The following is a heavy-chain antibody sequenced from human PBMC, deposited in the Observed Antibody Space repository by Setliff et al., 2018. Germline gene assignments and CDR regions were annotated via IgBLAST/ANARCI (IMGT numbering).Heavy chain of an antibody. CDR3: ARDTYIGDFWSGYYIQGQFDP. CDR2: INAGNGNT. D-gene: IGHD3-3*01. J-gene: IGHJ5*02. Sequence: ASVKVSCKASGYSFSTYAMHWVRQAPGQRLEWMGWINAGNGNTKYSQKFQGRVTITRDTSANTAYMELSSLRSEDTAVYYCARDTYIGDFWSGYYIQGQFDPWGQGTLVTVSS. V-gene: IGHV1-3*01. CDR1: GYSFSTYA.